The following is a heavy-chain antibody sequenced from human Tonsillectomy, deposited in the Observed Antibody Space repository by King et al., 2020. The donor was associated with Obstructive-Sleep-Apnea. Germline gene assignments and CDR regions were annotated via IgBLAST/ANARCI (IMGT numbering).Heavy chain of an antibody. CDR3: AHRRPLTYYFDY. V-gene: IGHV2-5*02. CDR2: IYWDDDK. CDR1: GFSLSTSGVG. J-gene: IGHJ4*02. Sequence: LTLKESGNTLVKPTQTLTLTCTFSGFSLSTSGVGVGWIRQPPGKALEWLALIYWDDDKRYNPSLRSRLTITKDTSKNQVVLTMTNMDPVDTATYYCAHRRPLTYYFDYWGQGTLVTVSS.